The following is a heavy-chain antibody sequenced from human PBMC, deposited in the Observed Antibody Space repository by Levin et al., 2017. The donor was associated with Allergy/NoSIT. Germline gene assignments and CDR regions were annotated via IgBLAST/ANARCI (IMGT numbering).Heavy chain of an antibody. D-gene: IGHD2-21*01. V-gene: IGHV3-23*01. J-gene: IGHJ4*02. CDR1: GFTFTTYHA. CDR2: ISGDGDTT. Sequence: GGSLRLSCAASGFTFTTYHAMSWVRQAPGKGLEWVSSISGDGDTTHYADSLKGRFTISRDNSKNTVYVQMNSLRAEDTAVYYCARDGCVGDTRYRSFDYWGQGTLVTVSS. CDR3: ARDGCVGDTRYRSFDY.